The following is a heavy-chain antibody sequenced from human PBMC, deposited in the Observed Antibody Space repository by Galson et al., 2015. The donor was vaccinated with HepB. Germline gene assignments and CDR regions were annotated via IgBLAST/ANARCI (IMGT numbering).Heavy chain of an antibody. CDR1: GFTFSSYW. Sequence: SLRLSCAASGFTFSSYWMHWVRLTPGKGLVWVSRISSDGSDANYADSVKGRFTISRDNAKNTLYLQMNSLRAEDTAVYYCARDMAIAAPPDSDAFDIWGQGIMVTVSS. CDR3: ARDMAIAAPPDSDAFDI. D-gene: IGHD6-13*01. CDR2: ISSDGSDA. V-gene: IGHV3-74*01. J-gene: IGHJ3*02.